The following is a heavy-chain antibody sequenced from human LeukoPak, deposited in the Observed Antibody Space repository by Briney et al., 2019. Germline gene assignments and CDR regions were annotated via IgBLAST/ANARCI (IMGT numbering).Heavy chain of an antibody. D-gene: IGHD1-1*01. V-gene: IGHV3-48*03. CDR2: INSGETK. Sequence: GGSLRLSCAASGFTISSYEMDWVRQAPREGLEWVSQINSGETKNYADSVKGRFTISRDNAKNSLFLQMNSLRAEDTGVYYCARDQFGTRLDWGQGTLVTVSS. CDR1: GFTISSYE. CDR3: ARDQFGTRLD. J-gene: IGHJ4*02.